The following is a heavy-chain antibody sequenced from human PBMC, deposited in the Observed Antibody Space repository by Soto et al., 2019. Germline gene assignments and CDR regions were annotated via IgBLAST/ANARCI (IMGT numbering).Heavy chain of an antibody. J-gene: IGHJ4*02. Sequence: QVQLQESGPGLVKPSETLSLTCTVSSGSIRNYQWNWIRQPPGKGLEWIGYMFDSGSTDYNPSLMSRVTNSLDTSKNQFSLSLISVTAADTAVYYCARGPRGFNSYWGQGTLVTVSS. V-gene: IGHV4-59*01. CDR3: ARGPRGFNSY. CDR1: SGSIRNYQ. D-gene: IGHD5-12*01. CDR2: MFDSGST.